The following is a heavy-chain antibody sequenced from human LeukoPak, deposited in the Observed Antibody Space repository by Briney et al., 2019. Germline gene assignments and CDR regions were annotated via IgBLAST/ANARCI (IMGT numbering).Heavy chain of an antibody. J-gene: IGHJ3*02. V-gene: IGHV3-23*01. Sequence: GGSLRLSCTASGFTFSSYAMSWVRQAPGKGLEWVSAISGSGGSTYYADSVKGRFTISRDNSKNTLYLQMNSLRAEDTAVYYWAKDFKAARYAFDIWGQGTMVTVSS. CDR3: AKDFKAARYAFDI. CDR1: GFTFSSYA. CDR2: ISGSGGST.